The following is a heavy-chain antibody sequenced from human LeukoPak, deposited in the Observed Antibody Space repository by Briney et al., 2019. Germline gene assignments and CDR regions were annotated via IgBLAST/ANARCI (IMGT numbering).Heavy chain of an antibody. Sequence: ASVKVSCKVSGYTHTELSMHWVRQAPGKGLEWMGGFDPEDGETIYAQKFQGRVTMTEDTSTDTAYMELSSLRSEDTAVYYCAGRRNYYDSSGYYPFDYWGQGTLVTVSS. CDR2: FDPEDGET. V-gene: IGHV1-24*01. J-gene: IGHJ4*02. CDR3: AGRRNYYDSSGYYPFDY. D-gene: IGHD3-22*01. CDR1: GYTHTELS.